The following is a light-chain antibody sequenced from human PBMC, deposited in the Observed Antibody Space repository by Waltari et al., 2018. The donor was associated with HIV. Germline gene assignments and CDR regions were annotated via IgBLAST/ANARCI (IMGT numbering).Light chain of an antibody. CDR3: AAWTDSLRGVV. J-gene: IGLJ2*01. CDR2: RNS. Sequence: QSVLTLPPSASGTPGQRLIISSSGRSPNIGRCYAYCYKQQPGSVTQVLMSRNSQRPSGVPDRVSRSKSGTSASLAISGLRSEDEADYYCAAWTDSLRGVVFGGGTKLSVL. V-gene: IGLV1-47*01. CDR1: SPNIGRCY.